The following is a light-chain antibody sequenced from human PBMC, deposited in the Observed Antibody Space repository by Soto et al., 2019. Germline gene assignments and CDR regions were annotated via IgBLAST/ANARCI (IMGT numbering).Light chain of an antibody. Sequence: ETVMTQSPATLSVSPGERGSLSCWASQSVSSSFVAWYQQKPGQAPRLLIYGASSRAAGIPDRLSGSGSGTVFTLPIRRLEPEDFAVYHCQQYGSSPTFGQGTKVDIK. CDR2: GAS. J-gene: IGKJ1*01. V-gene: IGKV3-20*01. CDR3: QQYGSSPT. CDR1: QSVSSSF.